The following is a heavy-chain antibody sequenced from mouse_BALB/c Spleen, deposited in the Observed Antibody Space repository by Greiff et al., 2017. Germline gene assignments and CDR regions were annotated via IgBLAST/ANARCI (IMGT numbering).Heavy chain of an antibody. Sequence: EVKLMESGGGLVQPGGSLRLSCATSGFTFTDYYMSWVRQPPGKALEWLGFIRNKANGYTTEYSASVKGRFTISRDNSQSILYLQMNTLRAEDSATYYCARDGYGNYGYFDVWGAGTTVTVSS. CDR1: GFTFTDYY. CDR3: ARDGYGNYGYFDV. CDR2: IRNKANGYTT. J-gene: IGHJ1*01. D-gene: IGHD2-10*02. V-gene: IGHV7-3*02.